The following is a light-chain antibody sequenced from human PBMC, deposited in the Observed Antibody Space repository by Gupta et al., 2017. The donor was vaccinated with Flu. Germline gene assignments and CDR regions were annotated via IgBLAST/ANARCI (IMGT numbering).Light chain of an antibody. CDR1: SRDLGGYNY. CDR3: SSYTSSNTYV. CDR2: EVT. J-gene: IGLJ1*01. V-gene: IGLV2-14*01. Sequence: QSALTQPASVSGSPGQSITISCTGTSRDLGGYNYVSWYQHLPGKAPNLMIYEVTNRPSGVSNRFSGSKSGNTASLTISGLQAEDEADYYCSSYTSSNTYVFGTGTKVTVL.